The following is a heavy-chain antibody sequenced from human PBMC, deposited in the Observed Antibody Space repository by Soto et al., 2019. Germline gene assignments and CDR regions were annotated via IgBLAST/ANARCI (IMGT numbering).Heavy chain of an antibody. V-gene: IGHV5-51*01. D-gene: IGHD3-16*01. J-gene: IGHJ4*02. CDR1: GYTFTNYW. CDR3: VRPNFGALTHFDF. CDR2: IFPGDSDT. Sequence: GESLKISCKAIGYTFTNYWIGWVRQTPGKGLEWMGIIFPGDSDTRYNPAFEGQVTVSADESISTAYLQWNTLKASDTAMYYCVRPNFGALTHFDFWGQGTLVTVS.